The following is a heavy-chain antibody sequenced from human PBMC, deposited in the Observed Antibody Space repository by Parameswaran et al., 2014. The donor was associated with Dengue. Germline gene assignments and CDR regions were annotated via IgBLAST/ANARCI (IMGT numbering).Heavy chain of an antibody. CDR1: GYSFTSYW. V-gene: IGHV5-10-1*01. J-gene: IGHJ6*03. Sequence: GESLKISCKGSGYSFTSYWISWVRQMPGKGLEWMGRIDPSDSYTNYSPSFQGHVTISADKSISTAYLQWSSLKASDTAMYYCVRVPAAMDTNYYYYYMDVWGKGTTVTVSS. CDR3: VRVPAAMDTNYYYYYMDV. CDR2: IDPSDSYT. D-gene: IGHD2-2*01.